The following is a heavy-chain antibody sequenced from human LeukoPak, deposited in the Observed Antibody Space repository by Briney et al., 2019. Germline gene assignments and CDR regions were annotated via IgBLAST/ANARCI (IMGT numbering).Heavy chain of an antibody. CDR1: GGSISRNYYY. Sequence: SETLSLTCTVSGGSISRNYYYWGWIRQPPGKGLEWIGSIYSTGGTYYNPSLRSRVTISVDTSKNQLSLKLSSVTAADTAVYYCARHDRPFDYWGQGTLVTVSS. J-gene: IGHJ4*02. CDR2: IYSTGGT. D-gene: IGHD3-22*01. V-gene: IGHV4-39*01. CDR3: ARHDRPFDY.